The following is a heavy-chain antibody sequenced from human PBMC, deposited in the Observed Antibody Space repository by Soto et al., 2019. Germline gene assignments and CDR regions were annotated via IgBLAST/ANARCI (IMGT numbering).Heavy chain of an antibody. D-gene: IGHD6-13*01. Sequence: GGSLRLSCAASGFTFSSYAMHWVRQAPGKGLEYVSAISSNGGSTYYADSVKGRFTISRDNSKNTLYLQMGSLRAEDMAVYYCARDGGIAAAGTDYYYYGMDVWGQGTTVTVSS. J-gene: IGHJ6*02. CDR1: GFTFSSYA. CDR3: ARDGGIAAAGTDYYYYGMDV. V-gene: IGHV3-64*02. CDR2: ISSNGGST.